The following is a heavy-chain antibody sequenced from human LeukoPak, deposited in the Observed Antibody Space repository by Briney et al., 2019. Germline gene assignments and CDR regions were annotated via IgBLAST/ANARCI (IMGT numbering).Heavy chain of an antibody. CDR1: GFTFSSYW. D-gene: IGHD2-15*01. CDR3: ARAGWQLHDPIWD. J-gene: IGHJ4*02. Sequence: PGGSLRLSCAASGFTFSSYWMTWVRQAPGKGLEWVADINYDGSEKYYVDSVKGRFIISRDNAKNSLYVHMNSLRAEDTAVYYCARAGWQLHDPIWDWGQGTLVTVSS. V-gene: IGHV3-7*01. CDR2: INYDGSEK.